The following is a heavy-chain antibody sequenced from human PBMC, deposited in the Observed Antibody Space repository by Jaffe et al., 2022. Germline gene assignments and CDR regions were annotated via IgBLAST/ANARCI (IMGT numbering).Heavy chain of an antibody. V-gene: IGHV1-69*05. J-gene: IGHJ4*02. Sequence: QVQLVQSGAEVKKPGSSVKVSCKASGGTFSSYAISWVRQAPGQGLEWMGGIIPIFGTANYAQKFQGRVTITTDESTSTAYMELSSLRSEDTAVYYCARGGSGSYYNVVHYYFDYWGQGTLVTVSS. CDR3: ARGGSGSYYNVVHYYFDY. CDR1: GGTFSSYA. D-gene: IGHD3-10*01. CDR2: IIPIFGTA.